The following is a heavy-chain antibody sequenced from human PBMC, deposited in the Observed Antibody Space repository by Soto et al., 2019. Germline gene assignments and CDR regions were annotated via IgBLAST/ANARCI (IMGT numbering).Heavy chain of an antibody. CDR1: GGSISYYY. CDR2: IYSSGST. J-gene: IGHJ4*02. Sequence: PSETLSLTCTVSGGSISYYYWNWIRQSAGKGLEWIGRIYSSGSTNYNPSLKSRISMSIDTSKNQFSLKVRAVSAADTAVYYCERDYGSGSYYTFDYWGQGTQVTVSS. V-gene: IGHV4-4*07. CDR3: ERDYGSGSYYTFDY. D-gene: IGHD3-10*01.